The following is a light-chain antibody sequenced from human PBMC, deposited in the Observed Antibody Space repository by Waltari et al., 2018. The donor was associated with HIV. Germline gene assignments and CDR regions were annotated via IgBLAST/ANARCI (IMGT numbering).Light chain of an antibody. CDR3: QYYTPPIT. J-gene: IGKJ5*01. CDR1: QSVSSSY. CDR2: GAS. V-gene: IGKV3-20*01. Sequence: EIVLTQSPGTLSLSPGERATLSCRASQSVSSSYLAWYQQKPGQAPRLLIYGASSRATGIPDRFSGSGSGTDFALSISSLQAEDVAVYYCQYYTPPITFGQGTRLEIK.